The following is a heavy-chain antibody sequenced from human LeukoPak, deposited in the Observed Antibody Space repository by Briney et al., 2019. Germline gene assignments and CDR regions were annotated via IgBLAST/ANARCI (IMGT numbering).Heavy chain of an antibody. D-gene: IGHD3-22*01. CDR2: IYYSGST. V-gene: IGHV4-59*08. CDR1: GGSISSYY. J-gene: IGHJ4*02. Sequence: SETLSLTCTVSGGSISSYYWSWIRQPSGKGLEWIGYIYYSGSTNYNPSLKSRVTISVDTSKNQFSLKLSSVTAADTAVYYCARSQYYYDSSPGYWGQGALVTVSS. CDR3: ARSQYYYDSSPGY.